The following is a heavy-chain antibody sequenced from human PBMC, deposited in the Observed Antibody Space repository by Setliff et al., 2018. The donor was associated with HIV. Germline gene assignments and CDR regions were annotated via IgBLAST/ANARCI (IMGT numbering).Heavy chain of an antibody. Sequence: ASVKVSCKASGYTFTNYGITWVRQAPGRGLEWMGWIGAKNDNTNYARQFQGRVTMTTDTATNTVYMELRSLTSDDTAVYYCARPAATWDFDYWGQGTLVTVSS. CDR1: GYTFTNYG. V-gene: IGHV1-18*01. CDR3: ARPAATWDFDY. D-gene: IGHD2-2*01. J-gene: IGHJ4*02. CDR2: IGAKNDNT.